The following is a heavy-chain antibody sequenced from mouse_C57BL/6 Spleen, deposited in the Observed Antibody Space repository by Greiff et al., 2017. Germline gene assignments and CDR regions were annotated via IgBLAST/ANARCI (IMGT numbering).Heavy chain of an antibody. CDR2: INPGSGGT. V-gene: IGHV1-54*01. Sequence: VQLQQSGAELVRPGTSVKVSCKASGYAFSNYLIEWVKQRPGQGLEWIGVINPGSGGTNYNEKFKGKATLTADKSSSTAYMQLSSLTSEDSAVYFCARRRSHSPFDYWGQGTTLTVSS. CDR3: ARRRSHSPFDY. J-gene: IGHJ2*01. D-gene: IGHD3-1*01. CDR1: GYAFSNYL.